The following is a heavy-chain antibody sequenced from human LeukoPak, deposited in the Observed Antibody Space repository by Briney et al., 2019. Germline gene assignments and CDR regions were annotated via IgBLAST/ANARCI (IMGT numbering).Heavy chain of an antibody. Sequence: SETLSLTCAVYGGSFSGYYWSWIRQPPGKGLEWIGEINHSGSTNYNPSLTSRVTISVDTSKNQFSLKLSSVTAADTAVYYCAREGRPGAYYFDYWGQGTLVTVSS. CDR1: GGSFSGYY. J-gene: IGHJ4*02. V-gene: IGHV4-34*01. D-gene: IGHD1-26*01. CDR2: INHSGST. CDR3: AREGRPGAYYFDY.